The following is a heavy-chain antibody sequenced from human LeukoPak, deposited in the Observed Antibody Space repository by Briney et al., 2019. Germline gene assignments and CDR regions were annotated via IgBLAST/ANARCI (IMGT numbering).Heavy chain of an antibody. D-gene: IGHD6-13*01. CDR1: GGSISSGGYY. V-gene: IGHV4-31*03. J-gene: IGHJ4*02. CDR2: IYYSGST. Sequence: SETLSLTCTVSGGSISSGGYYWSWIRQHPGKGLEWIGYIYYSGSTYYNPSLKSRVTISVDTSKNQFSLKLSSVTAADTAVYYCARSGYSSSRYYFDYWGQGTLVTVFS. CDR3: ARSGYSSSRYYFDY.